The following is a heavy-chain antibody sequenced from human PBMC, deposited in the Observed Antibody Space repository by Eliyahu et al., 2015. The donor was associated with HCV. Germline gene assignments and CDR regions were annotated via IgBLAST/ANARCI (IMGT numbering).Heavy chain of an antibody. D-gene: IGHD3-22*01. J-gene: IGHJ4*02. CDR2: IYPSNSDT. V-gene: IGHV5-51*01. CDR3: ARRDDSSGYFY. CDR1: XXSFNNYW. Sequence: EVQLVQSGAEVKKPGESLKXACKAAXXSFNNYWXXWVRQMPGKGLEWVGFIYPSNSDTRYGPSFQGQVTISADKSISTVYLQWSSLKASDTAMYYCARRDDSSGYFYWGQGTLVTVSS.